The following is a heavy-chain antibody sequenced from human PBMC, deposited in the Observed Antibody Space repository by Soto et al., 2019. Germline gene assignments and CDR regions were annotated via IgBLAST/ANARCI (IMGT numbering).Heavy chain of an antibody. CDR1: GYTFYRHS. CDR2: ISADNSNT. V-gene: IGHV1-18*01. J-gene: IGHJ6*02. CDR3: ARFRQQDFYYGMDV. D-gene: IGHD1-1*01. Sequence: QAQLVQSGAEVKKPGASVKVSCKASGYTFYRHSISWVRQAPGQGLEWMGRISADNSNTKYAQKFRGRVTMTTDTSASMVDMELRNLRSDDTGVYYCARFRQQDFYYGMDVWGQGTTVTVSS.